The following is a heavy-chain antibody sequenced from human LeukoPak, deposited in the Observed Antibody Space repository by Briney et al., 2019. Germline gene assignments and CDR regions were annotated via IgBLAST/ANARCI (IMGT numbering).Heavy chain of an antibody. CDR3: VRQAGVS. V-gene: IGHV3-7*01. Sequence: QPGGSLRLSCAASGMTFSNYGMHWVRQAPGKGLEWVANIKGDGSEKYYVDSVKGRFTISRDNDKNYLYLQMNSLRDEDTAVYYCVRQAGVSWGQGTLVTVSS. CDR2: IKGDGSEK. CDR1: GMTFSNYG. D-gene: IGHD6-19*01. J-gene: IGHJ5*02.